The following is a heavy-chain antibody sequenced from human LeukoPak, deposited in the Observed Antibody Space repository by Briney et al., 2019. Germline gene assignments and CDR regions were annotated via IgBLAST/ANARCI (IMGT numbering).Heavy chain of an antibody. D-gene: IGHD6-19*01. CDR1: GFTFSNFW. CDR2: IKQDGSEK. V-gene: IGHV3-7*03. Sequence: QSGGSLRLSCAAAGFTFSNFWMSWVRQAPGKGLEWVANIKQDGSEKYYVDSVKGRFTISRDNAKNSLYLQMDSLSAEDTAFYYCAKNLGSGWYFPFDYWGQGTLVTVSS. J-gene: IGHJ4*02. CDR3: AKNLGSGWYFPFDY.